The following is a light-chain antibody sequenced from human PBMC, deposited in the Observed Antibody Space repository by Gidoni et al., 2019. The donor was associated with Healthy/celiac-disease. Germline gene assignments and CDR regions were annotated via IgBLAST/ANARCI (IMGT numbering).Light chain of an antibody. V-gene: IGKV2-28*01. CDR2: LGS. J-gene: IGKJ1*01. Sequence: DIVMTQSPLFLRVTPEEPASSSCRSSQSLLHSNVYNYLDWYLQKPGQSPQLLIYLGSTRASGVPDRFSGSGSGTDFTLTISRVEAEDVGVYYCMQSLQTPWTFGQGTKVEIK. CDR1: QSLLHSNVYNY. CDR3: MQSLQTPWT.